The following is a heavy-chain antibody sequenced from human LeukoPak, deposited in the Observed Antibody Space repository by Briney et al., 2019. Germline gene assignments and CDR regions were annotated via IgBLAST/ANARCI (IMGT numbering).Heavy chain of an antibody. Sequence: KPSETLSLTCTASGGSVSSGSYYWSWIRQPPGKGLEWIGYIYYSGSTNYNPSLKSRVTISVDTSKNQFSLKLSSVTAADTAVYYCAAEVGDYVDYWGQGTLVTVSS. D-gene: IGHD1-26*01. V-gene: IGHV4-61*01. CDR2: IYYSGST. J-gene: IGHJ4*02. CDR3: AAEVGDYVDY. CDR1: GGSVSSGSYY.